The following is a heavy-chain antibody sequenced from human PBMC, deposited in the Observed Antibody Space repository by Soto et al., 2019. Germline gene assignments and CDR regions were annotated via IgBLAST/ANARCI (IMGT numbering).Heavy chain of an antibody. Sequence: EVQVVESGGGLVQPGGSLRLSCATSKFTFSAYAMTWVRQAPGEGLEWVSSISGSGGGTSYADSVKGRFSISSDNSKNTLYLRMNSLRVEDTAVYYCTRYPNGDHIGACDFWCQGIVVTVSS. CDR2: ISGSGGGT. CDR3: TRYPNGDHIGACDF. J-gene: IGHJ3*01. D-gene: IGHD4-17*01. CDR1: KFTFSAYA. V-gene: IGHV3-23*04.